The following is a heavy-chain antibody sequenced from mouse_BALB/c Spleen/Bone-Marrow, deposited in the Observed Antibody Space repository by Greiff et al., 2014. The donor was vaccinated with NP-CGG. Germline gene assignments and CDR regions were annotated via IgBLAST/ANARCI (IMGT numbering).Heavy chain of an antibody. V-gene: IGHV5-6-3*01. D-gene: IGHD1-1*01. CDR1: GFTFSSYG. J-gene: IGHJ2*01. Sequence: EVKLVESGGGLVQPGGSLKLSCAASGFTFSSYGMSWVRRTQDKRLELVATINSNGGSTYYPDSVKGRFTISRDNAKNTLYLQMSSLKSEDTAMYYCARDYYGSSFDYWGQGTTLTVSS. CDR2: INSNGGST. CDR3: ARDYYGSSFDY.